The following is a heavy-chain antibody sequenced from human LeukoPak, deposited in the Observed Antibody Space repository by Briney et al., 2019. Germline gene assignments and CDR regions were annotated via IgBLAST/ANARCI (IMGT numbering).Heavy chain of an antibody. Sequence: GGSLQISCQGSGYSFTSYWIGWVRQMPGKGLEGMGSIYTGNCNTRYRPSFQGQLTISADKPINTASLQWSSLKASDTAIYYCVSFNDGKDADFDHWGQGTLVTVSS. D-gene: IGHD4-23*01. CDR2: IYTGNCNT. J-gene: IGHJ4*02. CDR1: GYSFTSYW. V-gene: IGHV5-51*04. CDR3: VSFNDGKDADFDH.